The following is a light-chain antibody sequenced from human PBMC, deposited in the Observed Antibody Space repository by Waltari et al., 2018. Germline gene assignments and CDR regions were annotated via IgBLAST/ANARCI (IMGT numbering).Light chain of an antibody. V-gene: IGKV3-15*01. CDR1: QSISIY. CDR3: QQYYDGRT. Sequence: EIVMTQSQATLSVSPGERATLSCRASQSISIYLAWFQQKPGQAPRLLIYHASTRATGIPARLSGSGSGTEFTLTISSLQSEDFAVYYCQQYYDGRTFGQGTKLEIK. J-gene: IGKJ2*01. CDR2: HAS.